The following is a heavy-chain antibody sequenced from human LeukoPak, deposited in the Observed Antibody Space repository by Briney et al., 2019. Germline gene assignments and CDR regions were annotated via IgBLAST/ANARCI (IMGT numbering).Heavy chain of an antibody. V-gene: IGHV4-59*11. CDR2: FSDPGST. CDR3: ARTRGGNSYYFDY. D-gene: IGHD1-14*01. Sequence: PSETLSLTCTISGGSIRSHYWSWLRQPPGKGLEWIGYFSDPGSTNYNPSLKTRVTISVDKSNNQFSLKLTSVPAADTAVYYCARTRGGNSYYFDYWGQGTLFTVSS. J-gene: IGHJ4*02. CDR1: GGSIRSHY.